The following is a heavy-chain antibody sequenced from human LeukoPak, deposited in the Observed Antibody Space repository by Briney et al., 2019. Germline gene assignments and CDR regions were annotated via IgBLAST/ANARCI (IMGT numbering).Heavy chain of an antibody. Sequence: GESLRLSSAASGFTFSGYSMNRVRQAPGKELVWVSYITSSSSAIYYADSVKGRFTISTDNARNSLYLQMNSLRAEDTAVYYCARVRGSYHFDYWGQGTPVTVSP. CDR3: ARVRGSYHFDY. V-gene: IGHV3-48*01. D-gene: IGHD1-26*01. J-gene: IGHJ4*02. CDR2: ITSSSSAI. CDR1: GFTFSGYS.